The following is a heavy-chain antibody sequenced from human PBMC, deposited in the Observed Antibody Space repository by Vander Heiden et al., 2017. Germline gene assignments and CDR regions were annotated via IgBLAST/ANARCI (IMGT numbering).Heavy chain of an antibody. CDR1: GFTFSSHA. CDR2: ISGGGGNA. CDR3: ARGGYCSSTSCPPDY. D-gene: IGHD2-2*01. V-gene: IGHV3-23*01. Sequence: EVQLLESGGDLVQPGGSLRLSCVVSGFTFSSHAMSWVRQAPGKGLEGVAAISGGGGNAYYGDSRKGRFAISRDNSKNTVYLQMNSLRADDTAVYYCARGGYCSSTSCPPDYWGQGTLVTVST. J-gene: IGHJ4*02.